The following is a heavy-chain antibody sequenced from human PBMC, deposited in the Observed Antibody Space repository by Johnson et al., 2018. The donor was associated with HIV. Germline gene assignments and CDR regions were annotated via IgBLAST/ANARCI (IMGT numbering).Heavy chain of an antibody. D-gene: IGHD2-21*02. CDR3: VRVGKFCGGDCYSGVDGFDI. Sequence: VQLVESGGGVVQPGRSLRVSCAASGFTFSSYGMHWVRQAPGKWLEWVCGINWNGGNTDYADSVKGRFTISRDNAKTSLYLQMNSLRAEDMALYFCVRVGKFCGGDCYSGVDGFDIWGQGTMVTVSA. V-gene: IGHV3-20*04. CDR1: GFTFSSYG. CDR2: INWNGGNT. J-gene: IGHJ3*02.